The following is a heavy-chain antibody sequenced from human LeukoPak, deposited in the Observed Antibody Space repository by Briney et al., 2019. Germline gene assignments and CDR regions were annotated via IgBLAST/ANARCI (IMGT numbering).Heavy chain of an antibody. CDR3: ARAASPTPVPRWFGELSGSDFDY. V-gene: IGHV3-48*02. Sequence: GGSLRLSCAASGFTFSSYSMNWVRQAPGKGLEWVSYISSSSSTIYYADSVKGRFTISRDNAKNSLYLQMNSLRDEDTAVYYCARAASPTPVPRWFGELSGSDFDYWGQGTLVTVSS. D-gene: IGHD3-10*01. CDR1: GFTFSSYS. CDR2: ISSSSSTI. J-gene: IGHJ4*02.